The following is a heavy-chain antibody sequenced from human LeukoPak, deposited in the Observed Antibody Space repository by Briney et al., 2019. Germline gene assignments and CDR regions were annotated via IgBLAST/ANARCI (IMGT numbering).Heavy chain of an antibody. D-gene: IGHD6-6*01. Sequence: ASVKVSCKASGYTFTSYGISWVRQAPGQGLEWMGWISAYNGNTNYAQKLQGRVTMTTDTSTSTAYMELRSLRSDDTAVYYCARGSILGSSSEVGNDYWGQGTLVTVSS. V-gene: IGHV1-18*01. J-gene: IGHJ4*02. CDR3: ARGSILGSSSEVGNDY. CDR2: ISAYNGNT. CDR1: GYTFTSYG.